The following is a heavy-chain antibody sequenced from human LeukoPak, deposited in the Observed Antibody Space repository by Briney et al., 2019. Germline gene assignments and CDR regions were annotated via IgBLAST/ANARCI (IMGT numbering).Heavy chain of an antibody. CDR3: ATEEHVDIVATGEVLDI. CDR2: FDPENGET. D-gene: IGHD5-12*01. J-gene: IGHJ3*02. CDR1: GYTLTELS. V-gene: IGHV1-24*01. Sequence: ASVKVSCKVSGYTLTELSMHWVRQAPGKGLEWMGGFDPENGETIYAQKFQGRVTMTEDTSTDTAYMELSSLRSEDTAVYYCATEEHVDIVATGEVLDIWGQGTMVTVSS.